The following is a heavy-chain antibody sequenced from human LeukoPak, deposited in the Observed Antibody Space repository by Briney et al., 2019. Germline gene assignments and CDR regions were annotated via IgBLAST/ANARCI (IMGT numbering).Heavy chain of an antibody. J-gene: IGHJ4*02. D-gene: IGHD6-6*01. CDR2: ISYDGGTK. Sequence: GRSLRLSCAASGFAFSNYAMHWVCQAPGKGLEWVAVISYDGGTKYYADSVKGRFTISRDNSKNTLYLQMNSLRAEDTAVYYCAKDKMAYSTSSWDYWGQGTLVTVSS. CDR1: GFAFSNYA. CDR3: AKDKMAYSTSSWDY. V-gene: IGHV3-30*18.